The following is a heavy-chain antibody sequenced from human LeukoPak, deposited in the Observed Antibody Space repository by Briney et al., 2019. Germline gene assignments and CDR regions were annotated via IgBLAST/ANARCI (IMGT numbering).Heavy chain of an antibody. CDR2: IYSDGST. CDR3: VRDWEGFNFDI. CDR1: GDSVSSYY. V-gene: IGHV4-59*02. J-gene: IGHJ3*02. D-gene: IGHD1-26*01. Sequence: SETLSLTCTVSGDSVSSYYWSWIRQPPGEGLEWIAYIYSDGSTNYNPSLKSRVTISVDTSKNQFSLKLSSVTAADTAVYYCVRDWEGFNFDIWGQGTMATVSS.